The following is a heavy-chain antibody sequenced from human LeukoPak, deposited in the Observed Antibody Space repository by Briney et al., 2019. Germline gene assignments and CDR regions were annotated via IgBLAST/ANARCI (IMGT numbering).Heavy chain of an antibody. J-gene: IGHJ4*02. CDR3: AKGSSYYGSGSYHYYFDY. V-gene: IGHV3-33*06. CDR2: IWYDGSNK. CDR1: GFTFSSYG. D-gene: IGHD3-10*01. Sequence: PGGSLRLSCAASGFTFSSYGMHWVRQAPGKGLEWVAVIWYDGSNKYYADSVKGRFTISRDNSKNTLYLQMNSLRAEDTAVYYCAKGSSYYGSGSYHYYFDYWGQGTLVTVSS.